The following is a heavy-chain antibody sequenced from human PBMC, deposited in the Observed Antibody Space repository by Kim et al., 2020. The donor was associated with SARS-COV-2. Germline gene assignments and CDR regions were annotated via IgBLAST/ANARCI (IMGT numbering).Heavy chain of an antibody. CDR3: ATYRGVWLGESRPGFGY. CDR1: GGTFSSYA. D-gene: IGHD3-10*01. CDR2: IIPIIGTA. J-gene: IGHJ4*02. Sequence: SVKVSCKASGGTFSSYAISWVRQAPGQGLEWMGGIIPIIGTANNAKKFQGRDTITADESTSTAYMELSSLRSEDTAVYYCATYRGVWLGESRPGFGYWGQGTLVTVSS. V-gene: IGHV1-69*13.